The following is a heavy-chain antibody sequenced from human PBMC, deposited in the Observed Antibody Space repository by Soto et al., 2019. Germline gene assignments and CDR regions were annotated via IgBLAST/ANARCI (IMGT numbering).Heavy chain of an antibody. D-gene: IGHD5-18*01. CDR2: IWYDGSNK. CDR1: GFTFSSYG. J-gene: IGHJ6*02. Sequence: GGSLRLSCAASGFTFSSYGMHWVRQAPGKGLEWVAVIWYDGSNKYYADSVKGRFTISRDNSKNTLYLQMNSLRAEDTAVYYCARDPGSYGATDYYYGMDVWGQGTTVTVSS. V-gene: IGHV3-33*01. CDR3: ARDPGSYGATDYYYGMDV.